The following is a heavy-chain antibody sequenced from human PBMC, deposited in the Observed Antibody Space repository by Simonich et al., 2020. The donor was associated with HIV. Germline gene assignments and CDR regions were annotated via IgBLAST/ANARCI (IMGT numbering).Heavy chain of an antibody. CDR1: GYTVTNYG. J-gene: IGHJ4*02. CDR3: ARGNPWFDY. CDR2: IRPYGGNT. Sequence: QVRLVQSGTEVKKPGASVKVSCKASGYTVTNYGITWVRQAPGQGLEWMGWIRPYGGNTNYSQNLQGRVTMTTDTSTSTAYMELRSLRSDDTAVYYCARGNPWFDYWGQGTLVTVSS. D-gene: IGHD1-1*01. V-gene: IGHV1-18*01.